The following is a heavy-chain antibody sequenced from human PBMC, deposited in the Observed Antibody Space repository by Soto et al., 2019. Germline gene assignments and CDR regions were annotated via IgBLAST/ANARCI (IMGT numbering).Heavy chain of an antibody. J-gene: IGHJ5*02. CDR3: ARAQGIAAPWYWFDP. Sequence: VASVKVSCKASGYTFTGYYMHWVRQAPGQGLEWMGWINPNSGGTNYAQKFQGWVTMTRDTSISTAYMELSRLRSDDTAVYYCARAQGIAAPWYWFDPWGQGTMVTVYS. V-gene: IGHV1-2*04. CDR2: INPNSGGT. D-gene: IGHD6-13*01. CDR1: GYTFTGYY.